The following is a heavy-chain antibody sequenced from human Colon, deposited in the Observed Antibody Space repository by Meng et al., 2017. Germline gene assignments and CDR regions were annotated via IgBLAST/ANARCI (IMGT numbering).Heavy chain of an antibody. D-gene: IGHD2/OR15-2a*01. CDR1: GYSFANYW. CDR3: VRHISPPTTFSYFYYGMDV. CDR2: ISPGDSDT. V-gene: IGHV5-51*01. J-gene: IGHJ6*02. Sequence: GESLKISCKASGYSFANYWIGWVRQMPGKGLEWVGIISPGDSDTRYSPSFQGQVNISVDKSINTAYLQRSSLKASDTATYFCVRHISPPTTFSYFYYGMDVWGQGTTVTVSS.